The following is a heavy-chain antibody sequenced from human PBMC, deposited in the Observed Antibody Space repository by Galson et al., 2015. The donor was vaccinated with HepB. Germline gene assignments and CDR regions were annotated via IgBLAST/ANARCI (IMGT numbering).Heavy chain of an antibody. V-gene: IGHV6-1*01. CDR2: TYYRSKWYN. CDR1: GDSVSSNTVT. CDR3: ARRGPTAGMGSYMDV. Sequence: CAISGDSVSSNTVTWNWIRQSPSRGLEWLGRTYYRSKWYNDYAISVNSRITINPDTSKNQFSLHLNSVTPEDTAVYYCARRGPTAGMGSYMDVWGKGTTVTVSS. D-gene: IGHD6-13*01. J-gene: IGHJ6*03.